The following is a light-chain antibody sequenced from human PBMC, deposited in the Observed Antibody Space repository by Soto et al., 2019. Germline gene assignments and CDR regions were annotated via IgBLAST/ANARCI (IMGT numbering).Light chain of an antibody. CDR3: HQYYSTPFT. CDR1: QSVLYSSNNMNY. Sequence: DIVMTQSPDSLAVSLGERATINCKSSQSVLYSSNNMNYLTWYQQKPGQPPKLLINWASTRESGGPDRFSGSGSGTDFTLTISSLQAEDVAVYYCHQYYSTPFTFGPGTRVDIK. J-gene: IGKJ3*01. CDR2: WAS. V-gene: IGKV4-1*01.